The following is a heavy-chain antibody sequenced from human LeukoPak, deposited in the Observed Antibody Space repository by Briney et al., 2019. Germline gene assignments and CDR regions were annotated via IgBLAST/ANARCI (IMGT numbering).Heavy chain of an antibody. Sequence: GGSLRLSCAASGFTFSRYWMHWVRQAPGKGLVWVSRINGDGSTTSYADSAKGGFTISRGNAKNTLYLQMNSLRAEDTAVYYCATGNYYDSRGYYTFGHWGQGTLVTVSS. D-gene: IGHD3-22*01. CDR3: ATGNYYDSRGYYTFGH. CDR2: INGDGSTT. CDR1: GFTFSRYW. J-gene: IGHJ1*01. V-gene: IGHV3-74*01.